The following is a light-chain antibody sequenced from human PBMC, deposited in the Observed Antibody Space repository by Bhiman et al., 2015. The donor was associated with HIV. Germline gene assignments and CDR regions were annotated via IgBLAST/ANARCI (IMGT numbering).Light chain of an antibody. Sequence: QSALTQPASVSGSPGQSITISCTGTGSDVGGYNHVSWYQQHPGKAPKLMIYDVSKRPSGVSNRFSGSKSGNTASLTISGLQAEDEADYYCQSYDSTLSGFYVFGTGTKVTVL. CDR2: DVS. CDR3: QSYDSTLSGFYV. CDR1: GSDVGGYNH. V-gene: IGLV2-14*03. J-gene: IGLJ1*01.